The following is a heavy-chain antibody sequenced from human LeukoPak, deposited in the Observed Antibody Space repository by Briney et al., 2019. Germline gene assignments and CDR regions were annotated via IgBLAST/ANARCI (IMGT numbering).Heavy chain of an antibody. CDR3: AKKFPGAVAAGPDH. Sequence: PGGSLRLSCAASGFTFSNYGMHWVRQAPGKGLEWVAVISFDGSNIYYADSVKGRFTISRDNSKNTLYLQMNSLRAEDTAVYYCAKKFPGAVAAGPDHWGQGTLVTVSS. CDR2: ISFDGSNI. CDR1: GFTFSNYG. J-gene: IGHJ4*02. D-gene: IGHD6-13*01. V-gene: IGHV3-30*18.